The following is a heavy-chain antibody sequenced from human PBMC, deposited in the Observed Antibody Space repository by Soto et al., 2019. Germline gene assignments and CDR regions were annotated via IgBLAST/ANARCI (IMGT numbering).Heavy chain of an antibody. J-gene: IGHJ4*02. D-gene: IGHD5-12*01. CDR3: ARDLAISIFDY. Sequence: QVQLVQSGAEVKKPGASVKVSCKASGYTFTSYGISWVRQDPGQGLEWMGWINAYNGNTKYAKKLQGRVNMTTDTTTSTAYMELRSLRSDDTAVYYCARDLAISIFDYWGQGTLVTVSS. CDR2: INAYNGNT. CDR1: GYTFTSYG. V-gene: IGHV1-18*01.